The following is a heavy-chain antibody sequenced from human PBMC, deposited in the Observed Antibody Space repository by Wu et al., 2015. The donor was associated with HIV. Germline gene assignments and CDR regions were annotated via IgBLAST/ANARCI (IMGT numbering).Heavy chain of an antibody. J-gene: IGHJ4*02. CDR2: IVPYNGKI. CDR1: GYTFKSYA. D-gene: IGHD3-16*02. CDR3: ARNLAISFWSEFYFDF. V-gene: IGHV1-18*01. Sequence: QVQLVQSGAEVKKPGASVRVSCQASGYTFKSYAITWMRQARGQGLEWMGWIVPYNGKIQYAQTFEGRVTMTTDTSRNTAYLELRSLRSDDTAVYYCARNLAISFWSEFYFDFWARERWSPSPQ.